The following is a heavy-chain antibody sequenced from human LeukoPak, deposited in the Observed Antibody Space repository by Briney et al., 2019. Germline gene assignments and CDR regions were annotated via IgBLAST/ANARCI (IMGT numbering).Heavy chain of an antibody. J-gene: IGHJ4*02. CDR3: ARDLEITFGGVIVTFGY. CDR1: GFTFSGYY. CDR2: IGSSSTYT. Sequence: KSGGSLRLSCAASGFTFSGYYMSWVRQAPGKGLEWVSCIGSSSTYTNYADSVKGRFTISRDSAKNSLYLQMNSLRAEDTAVYYCARDLEITFGGVIVTFGYWGQGTLVTVSS. D-gene: IGHD3-16*02. V-gene: IGHV3-11*06.